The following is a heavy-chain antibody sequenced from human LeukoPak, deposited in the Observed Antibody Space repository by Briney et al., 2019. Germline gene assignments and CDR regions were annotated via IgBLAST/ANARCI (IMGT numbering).Heavy chain of an antibody. CDR1: GDSLSRSTYY. CDR2: TYDGGNT. Sequence: SEALPLTCTVSGDSLSRSTYYWGWIRQPPGRGLEWIGSTYDGGNTYYNPSLKSRVTISVDTSKNQLSLKLSSVTAADTAVYYCARLVGSNWYHEVLLARDSWGQGTLVTVSS. V-gene: IGHV4-39*01. J-gene: IGHJ4*02. D-gene: IGHD6-13*01. CDR3: ARLVGSNWYHEVLLARDS.